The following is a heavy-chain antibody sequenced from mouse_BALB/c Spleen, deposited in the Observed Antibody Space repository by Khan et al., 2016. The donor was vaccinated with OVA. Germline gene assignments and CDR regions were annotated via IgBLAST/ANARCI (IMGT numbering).Heavy chain of an antibody. Sequence: EVHLVESGGGLVQPGGSLKLSCAASGFTFSSYGMSWVRQTPDKRLELVATINSNGGSTYYPDSVKGRFTISRDNAKNTLYLQMSSLKSEDTAMYDCARMARTIIGGQGTTLTVSS. CDR2: INSNGGST. CDR3: ARMARTII. V-gene: IGHV5-6-3*01. J-gene: IGHJ2*01. CDR1: GFTFSSYG.